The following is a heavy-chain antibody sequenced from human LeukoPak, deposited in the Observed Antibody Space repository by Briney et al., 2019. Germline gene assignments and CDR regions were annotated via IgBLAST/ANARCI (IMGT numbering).Heavy chain of an antibody. CDR1: GGSISITSYY. V-gene: IGHV4-39*01. Sequence: NPSETLSLTCSVSGGSISITSYYWGWIRQPPGNELEWIGSIYYSGTTYYNPSLKSRVTISVDTSKNQYSLNLSSVTAADTAVYYCARRRLVARRSDAFDIWGQGTKVTVSS. D-gene: IGHD2-15*01. CDR3: ARRRLVARRSDAFDI. J-gene: IGHJ3*02. CDR2: IYYSGTT.